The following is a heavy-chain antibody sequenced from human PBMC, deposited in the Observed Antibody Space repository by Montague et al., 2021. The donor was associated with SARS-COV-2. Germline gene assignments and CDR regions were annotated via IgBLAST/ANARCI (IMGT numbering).Heavy chain of an antibody. V-gene: IGHV4-34*01. CDR3: ARAATERVARTATITPGAFDI. CDR2: VNPSGNA. CDR1: SSSFLPYY. J-gene: IGHJ3*02. D-gene: IGHD5-24*01. Sequence: SETLSLTCAVNSSSFLPYYWSWIRQPPGGGLEWIGEVNPSGNAFYNSSLNSRVTISVSTSSSQFSLRLASVTAADTAVYYCARAATERVARTATITPGAFDIWGQGTMVIVSS.